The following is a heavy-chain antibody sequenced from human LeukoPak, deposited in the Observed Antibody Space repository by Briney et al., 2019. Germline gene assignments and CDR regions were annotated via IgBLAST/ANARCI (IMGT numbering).Heavy chain of an antibody. CDR3: AAIESRDNY. CDR2: IYYSGST. J-gene: IGHJ4*02. D-gene: IGHD2-15*01. V-gene: IGHV4-30-4*01. Sequence: SETLSLTCTVSGGSISSGDYYWSWIRQPPGKGLEWIGYIYYSGSTYYNPSLKSRVTISVDTSKNRFSLKLTSVTAADTAVYYCAAIESRDNYWGQGTQVTVSS. CDR1: GGSISSGDYY.